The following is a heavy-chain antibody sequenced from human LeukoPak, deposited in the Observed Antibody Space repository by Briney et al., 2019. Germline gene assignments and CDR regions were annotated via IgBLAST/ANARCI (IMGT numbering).Heavy chain of an antibody. CDR2: INHSGST. Sequence: KPSETLSLTCAVYGGSFSGYYWSWIRQPPGKGLEWIGEINHSGSTNYNPSLKSRVTISVDTSKNQFSLKLSSVTAADTAVYYCARLRYGTFDYWGQGTLVTVSS. CDR3: ARLRYGTFDY. V-gene: IGHV4-34*01. CDR1: GGSFSGYY. D-gene: IGHD3-16*01. J-gene: IGHJ4*02.